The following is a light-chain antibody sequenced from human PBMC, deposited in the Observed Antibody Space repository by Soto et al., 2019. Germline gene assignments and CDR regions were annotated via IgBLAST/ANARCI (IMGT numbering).Light chain of an antibody. CDR1: RSNVGRNS. CDR3: AAWDDSLNAWV. CDR2: SHD. J-gene: IGLJ3*02. V-gene: IGLV1-44*01. Sequence: QSAVTQPPSASQTLGQRVTISCYGSRSNVGRNSVSWYQHVPGTAPKLLIYSHDQRPSGVPDRISASRSGTAASLAISGLRSEDEAFYYCAAWDDSLNAWVFGGGTKLTVL.